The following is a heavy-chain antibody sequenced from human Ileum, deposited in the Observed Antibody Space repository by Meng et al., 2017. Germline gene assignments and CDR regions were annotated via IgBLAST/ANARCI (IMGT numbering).Heavy chain of an antibody. CDR2: INHSGNT. D-gene: IGHD6-6*01. CDR1: GGSFSGYY. V-gene: IGHV4-34*01. Sequence: VHLQQSGVGLLKPSWRLSLTCAVYGGSFSGYYCSWLSQPSGKGLEWIGEINHSGNTNYNPSLKSRVTLSLDTSKNHFSLNLTSVAAADTAVYYCARGREQQLVRGFGYWGQGTLVTVSS. CDR3: ARGREQQLVRGFGY. J-gene: IGHJ4*02.